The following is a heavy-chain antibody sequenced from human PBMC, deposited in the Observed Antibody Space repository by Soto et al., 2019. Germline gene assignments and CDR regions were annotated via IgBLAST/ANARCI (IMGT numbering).Heavy chain of an antibody. CDR3: ARDAIGDATNWFDP. CDR1: GFSFSRYA. Sequence: EVRPVESGGGLVQPGGSLRLSCAASGFSFSRYAMSWVRQAPGKGLEWISYISMSSTTMFYADSVKGRFTISRDNAQKSLFLEMNSLRDDDTAMYFCARDAIGDATNWFDPWGQGTLVTVSS. V-gene: IGHV3-48*02. CDR2: ISMSSTTM. J-gene: IGHJ5*02. D-gene: IGHD3-16*01.